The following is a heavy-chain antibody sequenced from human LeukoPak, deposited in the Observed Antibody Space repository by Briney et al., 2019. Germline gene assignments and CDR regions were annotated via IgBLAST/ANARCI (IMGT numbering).Heavy chain of an antibody. CDR2: INPNSGGT. Sequence: ASVKVSCKASGYTFTGYYMHWVRQAPGQGLEWMGWINPNSGGTNYAQKFQGRVTMTTDTSTSTAYMELRSLRSDDTAVYYCARGGDYYDSSGYPSPFYYFDYWGQGTLVTVSS. CDR1: GYTFTGYY. D-gene: IGHD3-22*01. CDR3: ARGGDYYDSSGYPSPFYYFDY. V-gene: IGHV1-2*02. J-gene: IGHJ4*02.